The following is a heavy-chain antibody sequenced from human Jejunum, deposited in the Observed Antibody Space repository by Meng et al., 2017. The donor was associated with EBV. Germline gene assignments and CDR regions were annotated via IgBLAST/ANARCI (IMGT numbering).Heavy chain of an antibody. CDR3: AKSLFGGNTV. Sequence: EERGGYGEALLQAGGSLRLSFAASGFCFSIYGMSWVSQATRKGLECVSGISGNSITTSYADSVKGRFTISRDNSKNTVFLQMNSLRAEDTAIYYCAKSLFGGNTVWGQGTLITVSS. D-gene: IGHD4-23*01. CDR2: ISGNSITT. J-gene: IGHJ4*02. V-gene: IGHV3-23*04. CDR1: GFCFSIYG.